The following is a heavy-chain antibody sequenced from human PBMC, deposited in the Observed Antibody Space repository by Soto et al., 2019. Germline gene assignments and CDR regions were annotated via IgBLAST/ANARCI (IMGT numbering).Heavy chain of an antibody. Sequence: QLQLQESGPGLVKPSETLSLTCSVSGDSINSDSYYWGWIRQPPGKGLEWIWGIYYRGNTYYNHSLKTRVTISLEETKSQSPLTLNSVTAADSAVYFCARLEGLATISYYFDYWGQGTLVTVSS. J-gene: IGHJ4*02. CDR3: ARLEGLATISYYFDY. D-gene: IGHD3-9*01. CDR1: GDSINSDSYY. V-gene: IGHV4-39*01. CDR2: IYYRGNT.